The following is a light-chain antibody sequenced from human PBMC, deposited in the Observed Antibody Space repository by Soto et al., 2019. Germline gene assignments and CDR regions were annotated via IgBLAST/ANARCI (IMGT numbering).Light chain of an antibody. Sequence: DIPMTQSPSSLSASVGDRVSITCRASERVGGYVNWYQQKPGKAPEPLIYAVFTLESGVTPRFSGSGSGTDFTLTISSLQPEDFGTYYCQQTYRTPPTFGGGTKVEIE. CDR1: ERVGGY. J-gene: IGKJ4*01. CDR3: QQTYRTPPT. V-gene: IGKV1-39*01. CDR2: AVF.